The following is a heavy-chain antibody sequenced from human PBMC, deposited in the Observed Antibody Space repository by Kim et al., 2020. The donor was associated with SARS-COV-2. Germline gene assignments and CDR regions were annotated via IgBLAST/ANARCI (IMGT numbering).Heavy chain of an antibody. CDR2: INTNTGNP. D-gene: IGHD3-10*01. J-gene: IGHJ4*02. CDR3: ARGRGTSGSGTYLRY. CDR1: GYIFNNYA. Sequence: ASVKVSCKASGYIFNNYAMNWVRQAPGQGLEWMGWINTNTGNPTYARDFTGRLVFSLDTSVTTAYLQISSLKAEDTAVYYCARGRGTSGSGTYLRYWGQGTLVTVSS. V-gene: IGHV7-4-1*02.